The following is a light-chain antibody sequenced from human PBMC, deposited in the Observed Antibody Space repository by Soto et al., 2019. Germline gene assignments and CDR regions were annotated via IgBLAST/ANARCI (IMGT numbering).Light chain of an antibody. CDR3: QQSNNWPPWT. CDR2: GAS. J-gene: IGKJ1*01. CDR1: QSVSSN. Sequence: EIVMTQSPATLSVSPGERATLSCRASQSVSSNLAWYQQKPGQAPRLLIYGASTRATGIPARFSGSGSGTEFTLTISSLQSEDFAVHYCQQSNNWPPWTFGQGTKVDIK. V-gene: IGKV3-15*01.